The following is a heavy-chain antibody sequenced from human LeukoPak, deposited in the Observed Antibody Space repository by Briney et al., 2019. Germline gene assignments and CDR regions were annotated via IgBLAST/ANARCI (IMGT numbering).Heavy chain of an antibody. CDR2: IIPIFGTA. J-gene: IGHJ4*02. CDR3: ASGRDGYRKLDY. D-gene: IGHD5-24*01. V-gene: IGHV1-69*05. CDR1: GGTFSSYA. Sequence: SVKVSCKASGGTFSSYAISWVRQAPGQGLEWMGGIIPIFGTANYAQKFQGRVTITTDESTSTAYMELSGLRSEDTAVYYCASGRDGYRKLDYWGQGTLVTVSS.